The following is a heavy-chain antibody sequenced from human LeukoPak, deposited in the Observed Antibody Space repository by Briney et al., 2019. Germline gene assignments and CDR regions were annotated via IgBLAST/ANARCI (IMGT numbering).Heavy chain of an antibody. CDR1: GFTFNTYV. CDR2: ISGSGGNT. D-gene: IGHD2-8*02. Sequence: GGSLRLSCAASGFTFNTYVMSWVRQAPGKGLEWVSAISGSGGNTNYADSVKGRLTISRDNSKNTLFLQMYSLRAEDTAIYYCAREYCTGGACYGMGVWGQGTTVTVSS. CDR3: AREYCTGGACYGMGV. V-gene: IGHV3-23*01. J-gene: IGHJ6*02.